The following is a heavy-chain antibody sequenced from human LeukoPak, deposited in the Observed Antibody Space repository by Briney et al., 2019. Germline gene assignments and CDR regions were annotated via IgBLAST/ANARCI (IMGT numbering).Heavy chain of an antibody. CDR1: GFTFSSYG. CDR3: AKEARYYYDSSGYSAPFWDY. CDR2: ISYDGSNK. Sequence: GGSLRLSCAASGFTFSSYGMHWVRQAPGKGLEWVAVISYDGSNKYYADSVKGRFTISRDNSKNTLYLQMNSLRAEDTAVYYCAKEARYYYDSSGYSAPFWDYWGQGTLVTVSS. V-gene: IGHV3-30*18. D-gene: IGHD3-22*01. J-gene: IGHJ4*02.